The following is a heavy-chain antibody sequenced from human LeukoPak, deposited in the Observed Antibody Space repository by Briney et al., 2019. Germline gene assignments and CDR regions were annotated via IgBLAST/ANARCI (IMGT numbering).Heavy chain of an antibody. CDR3: ARDYLDTAMVDY. J-gene: IGHJ4*02. D-gene: IGHD5-18*01. CDR1: GYTFTGYY. V-gene: IGHV1-46*01. Sequence: ASAKVSCKASGYTFTGYYMHWVRQAPGQGLEWMGIINPSGGSTSYAQKFQGRVTMTRDTSTSTVYMELSSLRSEDTAVYYCARDYLDTAMVDYWGQGTLVTVSS. CDR2: INPSGGST.